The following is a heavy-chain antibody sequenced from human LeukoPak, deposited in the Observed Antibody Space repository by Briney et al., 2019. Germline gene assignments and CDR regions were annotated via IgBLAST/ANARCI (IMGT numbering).Heavy chain of an antibody. D-gene: IGHD4-23*01. V-gene: IGHV3-21*01. CDR2: ISSSSRYI. Sequence: PGGSLRLSCAASGFTFSTYSMNWVRQAPGKGLEWVSSISSSSRYIYYADSVKGRFTISRDDGKNSLYLLMNSLRVEDTAVYYCATATVVTESLWARGRDYWGQGTLVTVSS. CDR1: GFTFSTYS. CDR3: ATATVVTESLWARGRDY. J-gene: IGHJ4*02.